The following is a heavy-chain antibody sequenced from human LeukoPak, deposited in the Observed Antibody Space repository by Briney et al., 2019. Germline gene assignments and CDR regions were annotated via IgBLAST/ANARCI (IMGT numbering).Heavy chain of an antibody. CDR2: ISWDGVIT. Sequence: GGSLRLSCAASGFVFDDDTMHWVRQAPGKGLEWVSLISWDGVITYYADSVKGRFTISRDNSKNSPYLQMNSLRTEDTALYYCAKEVSGGSYYEWVDYWGQGTLVTVSS. CDR1: GFVFDDDT. J-gene: IGHJ4*02. D-gene: IGHD3-16*01. CDR3: AKEVSGGSYYEWVDY. V-gene: IGHV3-43*01.